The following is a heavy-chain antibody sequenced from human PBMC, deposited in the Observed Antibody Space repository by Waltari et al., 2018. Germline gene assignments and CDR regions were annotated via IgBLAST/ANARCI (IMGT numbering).Heavy chain of an antibody. Sequence: QVQLQESGPGLVKPSQTLSLTCTVSGGSISSCSYSWSLLRQPAGKGLEWIGRIDTSGSTNYNPSLKSRVTISVDTSKNQFSLKLSSVTAADTAVYDWARGGGVLRFVEWSYYFDYWGQGTLVTVSS. V-gene: IGHV4-61*02. D-gene: IGHD3-3*01. J-gene: IGHJ4*02. CDR2: IDTSGST. CDR3: ARGGGVLRFVEWSYYFDY. CDR1: GGSISSCSYS.